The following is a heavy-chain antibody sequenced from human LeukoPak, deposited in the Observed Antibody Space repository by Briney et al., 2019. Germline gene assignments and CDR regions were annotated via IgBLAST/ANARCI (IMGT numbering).Heavy chain of an antibody. CDR1: GFNLRSYA. CDR3: AKGYSSAWYFFDY. D-gene: IGHD6-19*01. V-gene: IGHV3-23*01. Sequence: GGSLRLSCVASGFNLRSYAMSWVRQAPGKGLQWVSGLSGSGGSTYYADSVKGRFTISTDNSKNTLHLQMNSLRAEDTAVYYCAKGYSSAWYFFDYWGQGTLVTVSS. CDR2: LSGSGGST. J-gene: IGHJ4*02.